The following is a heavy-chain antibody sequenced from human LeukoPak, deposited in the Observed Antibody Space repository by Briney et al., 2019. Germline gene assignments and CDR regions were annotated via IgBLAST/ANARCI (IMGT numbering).Heavy chain of an antibody. CDR1: GGSISSSSYY. D-gene: IGHD5-18*01. J-gene: IGHJ2*01. CDR2: IYYSGST. CDR3: ARQDVYSYGQGWYFDL. V-gene: IGHV4-39*01. Sequence: SETLSLTCTVSGGSISSSSYYWGWIRQPPGKGLEWIGSIYYSGSTYYNPSLKSRVTISVDTSKNQFSLKLSPVTAADTAVYYCARQDVYSYGQGWYFDLWGRGTLVTVSS.